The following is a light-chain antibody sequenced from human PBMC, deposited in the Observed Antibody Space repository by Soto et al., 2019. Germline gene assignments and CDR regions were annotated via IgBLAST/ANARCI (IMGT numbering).Light chain of an antibody. CDR1: SSDLAIYNY. V-gene: IGLV2-8*01. Sequence: QTVLHTPASVPASPGTTLTISRTATSSDLAIYNYVSWYQQQPGKAPKLMIFEVSERPSGVPDRFSGSKSGNTASLTVSGLHAEDEADYYCSSYAGSNNWVFGTGTKVTVL. CDR3: SSYAGSNNWV. J-gene: IGLJ1*01. CDR2: EVS.